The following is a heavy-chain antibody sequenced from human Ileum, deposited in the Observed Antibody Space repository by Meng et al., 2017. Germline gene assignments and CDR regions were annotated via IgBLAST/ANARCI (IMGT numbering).Heavy chain of an antibody. V-gene: IGHV3-30-3*01. J-gene: IGHJ4*02. CDR3: ATGGAYYFDS. Sequence: QMQLVESGGGVVQPGWSLRLSCAASGFSLSTFSTYALHWVRQAPGEGLECVAVISPDGSNEYYADSVNGRFTISRDNSRTTFSLLMNSLRSEDTAVYFCATGGAYYFDSWGQGALVTVSS. CDR1: GFSLSTFSTYA. D-gene: IGHD4-17*01. CDR2: ISPDGSNE.